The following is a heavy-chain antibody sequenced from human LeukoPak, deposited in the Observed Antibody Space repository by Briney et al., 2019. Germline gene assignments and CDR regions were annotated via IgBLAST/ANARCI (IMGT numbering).Heavy chain of an antibody. V-gene: IGHV1-69*13. CDR3: ARHGSGSYYMDY. Sequence: GASVKVSCKASGGTFSSYAISWVRQAPGQGLEWMGGIIPIFGTANYAQKFQGRVTITADESTSTAYMELSSLRSEDTAVYYCARHGSGSYYMDYWGQGTLVTVSS. J-gene: IGHJ4*02. D-gene: IGHD3-10*01. CDR2: IIPIFGTA. CDR1: GGTFSSYA.